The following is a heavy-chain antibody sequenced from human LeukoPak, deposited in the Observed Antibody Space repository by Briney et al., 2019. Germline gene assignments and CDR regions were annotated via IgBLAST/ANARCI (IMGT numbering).Heavy chain of an antibody. V-gene: IGHV3-15*01. D-gene: IGHD4-17*01. Sequence: GGSLRLSCAASGFTFSDYYMSWIRQAPGKGLEWVGRIKSKTAGGTTDYPAPVKGRFTISRDDSEKTLYLQMNSLKTEDTAVYYCTTDSGDYGDYVRKWGQGTLVTVSS. CDR1: GFTFSDYY. CDR2: IKSKTAGGTT. J-gene: IGHJ4*02. CDR3: TTDSGDYGDYVRK.